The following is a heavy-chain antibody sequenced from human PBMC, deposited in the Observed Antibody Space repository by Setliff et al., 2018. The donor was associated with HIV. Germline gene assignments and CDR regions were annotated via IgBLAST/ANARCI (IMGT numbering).Heavy chain of an antibody. CDR3: AREHLYYNFWSGSHGSPDFNY. CDR1: GGSISGFY. CDR2: IHTSGDS. Sequence: SETLSLTCTVSGGSISGFYWSWIRQSAGKGLEWIGRIHTSGDSDFNPSLKSRVTMSADTSKNQISLKVNSVTAADTALYFCAREHLYYNFWSGSHGSPDFNYWGQGTRVTVSS. V-gene: IGHV4-4*07. J-gene: IGHJ4*02. D-gene: IGHD3-3*01.